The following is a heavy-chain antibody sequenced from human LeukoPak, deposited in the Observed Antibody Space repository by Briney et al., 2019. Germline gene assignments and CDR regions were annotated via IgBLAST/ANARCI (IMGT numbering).Heavy chain of an antibody. J-gene: IGHJ6*02. CDR1: GFTFSSYG. CDR3: ARGEWEPQADYYGMDV. D-gene: IGHD1-26*01. V-gene: IGHV3-30*02. CDR2: IRYDGSNK. Sequence: GGSLRLSCAASGFTFSSYGMHWVRQAPGKGLEWVAFIRYDGSNKYYADSVKGRFTISRDNSKNTLYLQMNSLRAEDTAVYYCARGEWEPQADYYGMDVWGQGTTVTVSS.